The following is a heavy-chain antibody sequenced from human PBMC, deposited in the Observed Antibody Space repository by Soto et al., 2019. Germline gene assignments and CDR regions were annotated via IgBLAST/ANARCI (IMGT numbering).Heavy chain of an antibody. D-gene: IGHD2-15*01. V-gene: IGHV3-15*01. CDR2: IMSKTDGGTT. CDR1: GFTFSKAW. CDR3: AKDPRYCSGGTCFPEGEHWLDS. J-gene: IGHJ5*01. Sequence: GGSLRLSCATSGFTFSKAWVGWVRQAPGKGLEWVGRIMSKTDGGTTDYAAPVKGRFTISRDDSKSTLYLQMNSLRAEDTAVYYCAKDPRYCSGGTCFPEGEHWLDSWGQGTLVTVSS.